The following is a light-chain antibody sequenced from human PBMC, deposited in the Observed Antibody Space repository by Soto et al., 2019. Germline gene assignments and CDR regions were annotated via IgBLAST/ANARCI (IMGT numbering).Light chain of an antibody. CDR1: QSISNI. Sequence: EIVMTQSPASLSVSPGETATLSCRASQSISNILAWYQQKPGQAPSLLIYGASTRATGIPARFSGSGSGTEFTLTIRSLQSEDSALYYCQQYNNWPPRTFGQGTKLEIK. J-gene: IGKJ2*01. CDR2: GAS. CDR3: QQYNNWPPRT. V-gene: IGKV3-15*01.